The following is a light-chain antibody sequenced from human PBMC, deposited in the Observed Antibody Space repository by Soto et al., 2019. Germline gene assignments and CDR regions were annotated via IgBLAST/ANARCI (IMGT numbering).Light chain of an antibody. CDR3: QQYGSSPRT. CDR1: QSVSSSY. V-gene: IGKV3-20*01. Sequence: EIVLTQSPGTLSLSPGERATLSCRASQSVSSSYLAWYQQKPGQAPSLLIYGASSGATGIPDRFRGSGSGTDFTLTISRLEPEDFAVYYCQQYGSSPRTFGQGTKVEIK. J-gene: IGKJ1*01. CDR2: GAS.